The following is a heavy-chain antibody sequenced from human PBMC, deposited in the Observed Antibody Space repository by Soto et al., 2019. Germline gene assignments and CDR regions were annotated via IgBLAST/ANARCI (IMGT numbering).Heavy chain of an antibody. J-gene: IGHJ5*02. CDR3: AKEGLYCSSTSCYTKTRKNWFDP. D-gene: IGHD2-2*01. V-gene: IGHV3-23*01. CDR2: ISGSGGST. CDR1: GFTFSSYA. Sequence: PGGSLRLSCAASGFTFSSYAMGWVHQAPGKGLEWVSAISGSGGSTYYADSVKGRFTISRDNSKNTLYLQMNSLRAEDTAVYYCAKEGLYCSSTSCYTKTRKNWFDPWGQGTLVTVSS.